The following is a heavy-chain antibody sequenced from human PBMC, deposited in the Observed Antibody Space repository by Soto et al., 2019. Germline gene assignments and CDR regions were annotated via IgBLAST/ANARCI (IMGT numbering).Heavy chain of an antibody. J-gene: IGHJ6*02. CDR3: VYYCAKSNYGGDDYFQYGLDV. D-gene: IGHD2-21*02. Sequence: GASVNVSCKASGYRFPGYGLHWLLQAPCQRLIWKGWINPKSGATDYAQKFQGRVTMTREMSTNTAYLELSGLRSDDTADDTAVYYCAKSNYGGDDYFQYGLDVWGQGTTVTVSS. CDR2: INPKSGAT. V-gene: IGHV1-2*02. CDR1: GYRFPGYG.